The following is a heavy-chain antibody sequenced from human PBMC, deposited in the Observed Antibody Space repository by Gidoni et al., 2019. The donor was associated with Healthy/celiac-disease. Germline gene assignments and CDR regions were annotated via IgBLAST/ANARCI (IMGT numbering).Heavy chain of an antibody. J-gene: IGHJ4*02. CDR2: IYYSGST. V-gene: IGHV4-31*03. Sequence: QVQLQESGPGLVKPSQTLSLTCTVSGGSISRGGYYWSWIRQHPGKGLEWIGYIYYSGSTYYNPSLKSRVTISVDTSKNQFSLKLSSVTAADTAVYYCARDRDGDYGLFLGYWGQGTLVTVSS. CDR1: GGSISRGGYY. CDR3: ARDRDGDYGLFLGY. D-gene: IGHD4-17*01.